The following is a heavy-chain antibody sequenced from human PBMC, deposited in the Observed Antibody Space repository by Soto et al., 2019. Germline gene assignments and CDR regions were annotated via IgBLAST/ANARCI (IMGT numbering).Heavy chain of an antibody. CDR2: ISWNSGGI. CDR1: VFKFDDYA. J-gene: IGHJ6*02. D-gene: IGHD6-19*01. Sequence: ESGGGLVQPGRSLRLSCAASVFKFDDYAMHWVRQAPGKGLEWVAGISWNSGGIVYADSVKGRFTISRDNAKRSLSLQMNSLRAEDTAFYYCAKDCIAVAGFNGMDVWGQGTTVTVSS. V-gene: IGHV3-9*01. CDR3: AKDCIAVAGFNGMDV.